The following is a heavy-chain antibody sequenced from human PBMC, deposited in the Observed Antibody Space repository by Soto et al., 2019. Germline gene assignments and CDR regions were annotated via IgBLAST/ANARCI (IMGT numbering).Heavy chain of an antibody. D-gene: IGHD6-13*01. CDR2: ISSSSSYI. CDR3: ARSGDIAAAVPFDY. V-gene: IGHV3-21*01. J-gene: IGHJ4*02. Sequence: LRLSCAASGFTFISYSMNWVRQAPGKGLEWVSSISSSSSYIYYADSVKGRFTISRDNAKNSLYLQMNSLRAEDTAVYYCARSGDIAAAVPFDYWGQGTLVTVSS. CDR1: GFTFISYS.